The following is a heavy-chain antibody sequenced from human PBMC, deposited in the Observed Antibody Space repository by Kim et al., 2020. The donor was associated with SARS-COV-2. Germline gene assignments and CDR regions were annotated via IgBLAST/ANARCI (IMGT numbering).Heavy chain of an antibody. V-gene: IGHV3-74*01. CDR3: ARASSTSCPCYYLDF. CDR1: EFTFSTYW. J-gene: IGHJ6*03. D-gene: IGHD2-2*01. CDR2: ISSSGDST. Sequence: GGSLRLSCAASEFTFSTYWMYWVRQAPGKGLVWVSRISSSGDSTNYADSVKGRFTISRDNAKNTLYLQMNSLRAEDTAVYYCARASSTSCPCYYLDFWGKGNTVTVSS.